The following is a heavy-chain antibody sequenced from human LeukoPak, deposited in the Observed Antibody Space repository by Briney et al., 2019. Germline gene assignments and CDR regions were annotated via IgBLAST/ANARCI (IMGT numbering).Heavy chain of an antibody. Sequence: PSETLSLTCSVSGGSISSSSYYWGWIRQPPGKGLEWIGSIYYSGSTYYNPSLKSRVTISLDTSKNQFSLKLNSVTAADTAVYYCARESYGGKTYWGQGTLVTVSS. CDR3: ARESYGGKTY. V-gene: IGHV4-39*07. CDR2: IYYSGST. J-gene: IGHJ4*02. D-gene: IGHD4-23*01. CDR1: GGSISSSSYY.